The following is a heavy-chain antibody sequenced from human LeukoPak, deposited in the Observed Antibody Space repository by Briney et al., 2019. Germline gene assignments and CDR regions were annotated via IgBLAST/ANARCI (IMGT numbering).Heavy chain of an antibody. D-gene: IGHD3-22*01. CDR1: GGSISSSSYY. J-gene: IGHJ4*02. CDR3: ARQSYGDRWLLLRRLGLNDY. Sequence: SSETLSLTCTVSGGSISSSSYYWGWIRQPPGKGLEWIGSIYYSGSTYYNPSLKSRVTISVDTSKNQFSLKLSSVTAADTAVYYCARQSYGDRWLLLRRLGLNDYWGQGTLVTVSS. CDR2: IYYSGST. V-gene: IGHV4-39*01.